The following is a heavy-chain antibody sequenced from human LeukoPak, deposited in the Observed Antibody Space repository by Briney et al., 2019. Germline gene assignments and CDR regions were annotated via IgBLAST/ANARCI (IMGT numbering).Heavy chain of an antibody. CDR2: INHSGST. CDR1: GGSFSGYY. CDR3: ARRYSGPDY. Sequence: SETLSLTCAVYGGSFSGYYWSWIRQPPGKGLEWIGEINHSGSTNYNPSLKSRVTISVDTSKNQFSLKLSSVTAADTAVYYCARRYSGPDYWGQGTLVTVSS. V-gene: IGHV4-34*01. D-gene: IGHD5-12*01. J-gene: IGHJ4*02.